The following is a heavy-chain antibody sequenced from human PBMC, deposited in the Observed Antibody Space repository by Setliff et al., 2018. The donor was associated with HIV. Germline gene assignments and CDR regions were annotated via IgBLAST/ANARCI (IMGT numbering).Heavy chain of an antibody. CDR3: ARIPQLLDYAMDV. Sequence: SETLSLTCAVSGGSISSSNWWSWVRQPPGRGLEWIGEIYHSGSTNYNPSLKSRVTISVDKSKNQFSLNVTSVTAADTAVYYCARIPQLLDYAMDVWGQGTTVTVSS. V-gene: IGHV4-4*02. J-gene: IGHJ6*02. D-gene: IGHD2-2*01. CDR1: GGSISSSNW. CDR2: IYHSGST.